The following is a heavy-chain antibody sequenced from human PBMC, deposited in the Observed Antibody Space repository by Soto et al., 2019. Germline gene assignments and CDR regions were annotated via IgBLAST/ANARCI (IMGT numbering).Heavy chain of an antibody. CDR3: ARDRSIAAAGTSWRDFDY. V-gene: IGHV4-30-2*01. Sequence: LSLTCAVSGGSLSSSAYSWSWIRQPPGKGLEWIGFIYQSGSTYYNPSLKSRVTMSLDRPKNQFSLKLSSVTAADTAVYYCARDRSIAAAGTSWRDFDYWGQVTLVTVSS. CDR2: IYQSGST. J-gene: IGHJ4*02. CDR1: GGSLSSSAYS. D-gene: IGHD6-13*01.